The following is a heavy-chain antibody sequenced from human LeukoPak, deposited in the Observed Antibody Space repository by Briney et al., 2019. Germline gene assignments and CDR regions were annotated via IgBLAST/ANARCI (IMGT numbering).Heavy chain of an antibody. CDR2: ISGSGGST. CDR1: GFTFSNYG. J-gene: IGHJ6*03. V-gene: IGHV3-23*01. D-gene: IGHD6-13*01. CDR3: ARVPGSSWYYYYYMDV. Sequence: GGSLRLSCAASGFTFSNYGMSWVRQAPGKGLEWVSGISGSGGSTYYADSVKGRFTISRDNAKNSLYLQMNSLRAEDTAVYYCARVPGSSWYYYYYMDVWGKGTTVTISS.